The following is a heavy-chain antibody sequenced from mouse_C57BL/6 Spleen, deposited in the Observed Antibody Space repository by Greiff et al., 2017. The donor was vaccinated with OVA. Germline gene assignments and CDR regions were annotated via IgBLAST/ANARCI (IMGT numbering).Heavy chain of an antibody. J-gene: IGHJ4*01. Sequence: EVKLMESGGGLVKPGGSLKLSCAASGFTFSDYGMHWVRQAPEKGLEWVAYISSGSSTIYYADTVKGRFTISRDNAKNTLFLQMTSLRSEDTGMYYWERSVYYGSSRTYYYAMDYWGQGTSVTVSA. CDR1: GFTFSDYG. CDR2: ISSGSSTI. V-gene: IGHV5-17*01. D-gene: IGHD1-1*01. CDR3: ERSVYYGSSRTYYYAMDY.